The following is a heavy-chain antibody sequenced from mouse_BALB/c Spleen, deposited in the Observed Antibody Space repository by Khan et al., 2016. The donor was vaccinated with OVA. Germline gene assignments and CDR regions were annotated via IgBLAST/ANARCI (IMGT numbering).Heavy chain of an antibody. CDR3: ASVYGGAFDY. V-gene: IGHV3-2*02. Sequence: EVELVESGPGLVKPSQSLSLTCTVTGYSITSDYAWNWIRQFPGNKLEWMGHISYSGNTKYNPSLKSRISVTRDTSKNQIFLQLNSVTAEDEATDYYASVYGGAFDYWGQGTTLTVSS. J-gene: IGHJ2*01. CDR2: ISYSGNT. D-gene: IGHD2-10*02. CDR1: GYSITSDYA.